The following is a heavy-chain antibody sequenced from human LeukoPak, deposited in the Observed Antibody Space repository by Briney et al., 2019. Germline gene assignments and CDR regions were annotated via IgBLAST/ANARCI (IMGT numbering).Heavy chain of an antibody. Sequence: GGTLRLSCAASGLTFSSYGMSWVRQAPGRGLEWVSAISTTGGTTYYADSVRGRFAISRDNSRNTLYLQMNSLRAEDTAIYYCAKNGDRGAYCSGGTCYPYYYYYMDVWGKGTTVTISS. CDR2: ISTTGGTT. V-gene: IGHV3-23*01. J-gene: IGHJ6*03. CDR1: GLTFSSYG. D-gene: IGHD2-15*01. CDR3: AKNGDRGAYCSGGTCYPYYYYYMDV.